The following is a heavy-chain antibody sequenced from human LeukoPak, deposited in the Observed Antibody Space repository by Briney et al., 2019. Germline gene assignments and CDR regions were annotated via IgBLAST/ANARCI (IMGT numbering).Heavy chain of an antibody. Sequence: GGSLRLSCAASGFTLSSYAMHWVRQATGKGLEWVSAIGTAGDTYYPDSVKGRFTISRDISTDTLWLQMDSLRTEDTAVYYCAKGPLRGTAAAIDYWGQGTLVTVSS. CDR3: AKGPLRGTAAAIDY. V-gene: IGHV3-13*01. CDR1: GFTLSSYA. J-gene: IGHJ4*02. D-gene: IGHD2-2*01. CDR2: IGTAGDT.